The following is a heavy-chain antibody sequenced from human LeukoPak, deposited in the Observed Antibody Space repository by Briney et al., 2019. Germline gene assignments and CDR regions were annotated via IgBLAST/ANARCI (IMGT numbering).Heavy chain of an antibody. D-gene: IGHD6-13*01. V-gene: IGHV1-69*04. CDR2: IIPILGIA. CDR3: GRDEGYSSRGVSKH. Sequence: SVKVSCKASGGTFSSYAISWVRQAPGQGLEWMGRIIPILGIANYAQKFQGRVTITADKSTNTAYMEVSSLRSEATAVYYCGRDEGYSSRGVSKHWGQGTLVTVSS. J-gene: IGHJ1*01. CDR1: GGTFSSYA.